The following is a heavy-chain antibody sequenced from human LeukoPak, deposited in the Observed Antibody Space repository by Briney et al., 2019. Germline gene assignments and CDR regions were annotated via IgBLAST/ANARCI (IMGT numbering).Heavy chain of an antibody. CDR2: IYKIGNT. CDR1: NDALSDYY. V-gene: IGHV4-59*01. Sequence: SETPSLTCIVSNDALSDYYWGWIRQPPGKGLEWVGHIYKIGNTYYNPSLKSRVTISVDTSKNHFSLKLNSLTAADTAVYYCARGYSTSWTYYFDYWGQGALVTVSS. CDR3: ARGYSTSWTYYFDY. J-gene: IGHJ4*02. D-gene: IGHD6-13*01.